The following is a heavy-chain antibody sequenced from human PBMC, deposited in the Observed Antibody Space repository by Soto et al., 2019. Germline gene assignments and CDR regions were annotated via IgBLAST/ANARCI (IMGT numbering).Heavy chain of an antibody. V-gene: IGHV3-33*07. CDR1: GFNFSKFG. D-gene: IGHD3-16*01. J-gene: IGHJ4*01. CDR2: IWYDGSQK. Sequence: QAHLVESGGRVVQPGRSLRLSCAASGFNFSKFGMYWVRQAPGKGLEWVAVIWYDGSQKYYADSVKGRFTISRDNSKKPLYLQMSSLRAEDTAVYYCAKEVWGLYTFGRPLDNWGHGNLVTVSS. CDR3: AKEVWGLYTFGRPLDN.